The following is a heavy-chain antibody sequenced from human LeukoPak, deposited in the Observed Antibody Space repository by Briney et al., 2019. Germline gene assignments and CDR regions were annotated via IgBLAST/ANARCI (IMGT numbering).Heavy chain of an antibody. CDR1: GFTFSSYA. Sequence: GGSLRLSCAASGFTFSSYAMSWVRQAPGKGLERVSGISASGGSPYYADSAKGRFTISRDNSKNTLYLQMNSLRAEDTALYYCAKAFFDSSGYYSFDYWGQGTLVTVSS. D-gene: IGHD3-22*01. CDR3: AKAFFDSSGYYSFDY. CDR2: ISASGGSP. J-gene: IGHJ4*02. V-gene: IGHV3-23*01.